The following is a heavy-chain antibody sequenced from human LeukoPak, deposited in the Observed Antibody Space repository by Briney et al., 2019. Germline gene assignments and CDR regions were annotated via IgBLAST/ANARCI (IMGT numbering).Heavy chain of an antibody. J-gene: IGHJ6*03. CDR1: GFTFSSYG. CDR3: AKNGDRGAYCSGGSCYPYYYYYIDV. D-gene: IGHD2-15*01. Sequence: GGSLRLSCAASGFTFSSYGMSWVRQAPGKGLEWVSAISATGGTTYYADSVKGRFTISRDNSKDTLYLQMNSLRAEDTAIYYCAKNGDRGAYCSGGSCYPYYYYYIDVWGKGTTVTISS. V-gene: IGHV3-23*01. CDR2: ISATGGTT.